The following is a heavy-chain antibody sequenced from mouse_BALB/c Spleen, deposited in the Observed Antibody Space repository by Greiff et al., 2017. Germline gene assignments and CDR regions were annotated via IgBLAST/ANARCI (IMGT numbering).Heavy chain of an antibody. D-gene: IGHD2-1*01. CDR1: GFTFSSFG. CDR2: ISSGSSTI. Sequence: EVMLVESGGGLVQPGGSRKLSCAASGFTFSSFGMHWVRQAPEKGLEWVAYISSGSSTIYYADTVKGRFTISRDNPKNTLFLQMTSLRSEDTAMYYCARSGNDYYGNYYYAMDYWGQGTSVTVAS. J-gene: IGHJ4*01. CDR3: ARSGNDYYGNYYYAMDY. V-gene: IGHV5-17*02.